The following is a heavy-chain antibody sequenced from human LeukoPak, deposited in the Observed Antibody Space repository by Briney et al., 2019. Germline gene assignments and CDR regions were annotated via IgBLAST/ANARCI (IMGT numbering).Heavy chain of an antibody. CDR2: ISAYNGYT. CDR3: ARACLTLGYCSSTSCYPDAFDI. D-gene: IGHD2-2*01. J-gene: IGHJ3*02. V-gene: IGHV1-18*01. CDR1: DYTFTSYG. Sequence: ASVKVSCKASDYTFTSYGFSWLRQAPGQGLEWMGWISAYNGYTNYAQNLQGRVTMTTDTSTSTAYMELRSLRSDDTAVYYCARACLTLGYCSSTSCYPDAFDIWGQGTMVTVSS.